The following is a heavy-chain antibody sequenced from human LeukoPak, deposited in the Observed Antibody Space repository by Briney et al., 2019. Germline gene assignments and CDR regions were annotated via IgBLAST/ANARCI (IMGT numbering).Heavy chain of an antibody. V-gene: IGHV3-23*01. CDR2: ISGSGGST. Sequence: GTLRLSCAASGFTFSNYGMSWVRQAPGKGLKWVSAISGSGGSTYYADSVKGRFTISRDNSKNTLYLQMNSLRAEDTAVYYCAKSHHVTAIDYWGQGTLVTVSS. CDR1: GFTFSNYG. CDR3: AKSHHVTAIDY. J-gene: IGHJ4*02. D-gene: IGHD2-21*02.